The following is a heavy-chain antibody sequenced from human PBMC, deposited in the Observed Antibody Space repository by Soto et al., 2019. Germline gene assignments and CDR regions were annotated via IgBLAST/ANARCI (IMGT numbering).Heavy chain of an antibody. V-gene: IGHV3-23*01. CDR3: AKAGLRLEELSNRGPFDY. Sequence: LRLSCAASGFTFNNYAMSWVRQAPGKGLEWVSTISFSGFTTYYADSVKGRFTISRDNSKNTLYLQMNSLRAEDTAVYYCAKAGLRLEELSNRGPFDYWGQGTLVTVSS. D-gene: IGHD3-16*02. CDR1: GFTFNNYA. CDR2: ISFSGFTT. J-gene: IGHJ4*02.